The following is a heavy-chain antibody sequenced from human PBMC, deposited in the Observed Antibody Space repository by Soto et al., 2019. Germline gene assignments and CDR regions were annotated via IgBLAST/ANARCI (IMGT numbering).Heavy chain of an antibody. V-gene: IGHV3-30*03. D-gene: IGHD3-3*01. CDR2: IAFDGSEK. CDR1: GLKFKNHG. Sequence: GGSLRLSCGVSGLKFKNHGMQWLRQAPGKGLEWVAVIAFDGSEKFYSDSVEGRFSISRDDSKATLHLQMTRLTREDTAMYFCARDPRTHFDFRRGYSVPAFFAAWGQGALVTVSS. CDR3: ARDPRTHFDFRRGYSVPAFFAA. J-gene: IGHJ5*02.